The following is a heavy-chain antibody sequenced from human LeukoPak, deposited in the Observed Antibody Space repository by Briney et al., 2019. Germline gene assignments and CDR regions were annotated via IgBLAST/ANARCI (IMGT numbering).Heavy chain of an antibody. CDR1: GFTFDDYG. CDR2: ISGSGGST. D-gene: IGHD5-18*01. CDR3: AKQTTVDTAMVTIDY. Sequence: GGSLRLSCAASGFTSGFTFDDYGMNWVRQAPGKGLEWVSAISGSGGSTYYADSVKGRFTISRDNSKNTLYLQMNSLRAEDTAVYYCAKQTTVDTAMVTIDYWGQGTLVTVSS. V-gene: IGHV3-23*01. J-gene: IGHJ4*02.